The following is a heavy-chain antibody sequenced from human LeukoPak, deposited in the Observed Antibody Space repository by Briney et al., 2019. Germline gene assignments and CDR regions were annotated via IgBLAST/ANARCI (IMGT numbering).Heavy chain of an antibody. J-gene: IGHJ3*02. D-gene: IGHD1-14*01. CDR3: ARRAHVGIPI. CDR2: FYYDGKT. V-gene: IGHV4-39*01. CDR1: GGSFSSSSYY. Sequence: SETLSLTCTVSGGSFSSSSYYWAWIRRPPGKGLEWIGSFYYDGKTYYNPSLRSRVTVSVYTSKNQFSLRLTAVGAEETAFYYCARRAHVGIPIWCQETVVTVSS.